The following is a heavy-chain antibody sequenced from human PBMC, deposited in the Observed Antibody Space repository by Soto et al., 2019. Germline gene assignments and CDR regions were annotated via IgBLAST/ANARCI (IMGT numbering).Heavy chain of an antibody. CDR3: ARDYDFWSEYYPPDYYVLDV. D-gene: IGHD3-3*01. J-gene: IGHJ6*02. CDR1: GFTFSSYA. V-gene: IGHV3-30-3*01. Sequence: GGSLRLSCAASGFTFSSYAMHWVRQAPGKGLEWGAGISYDGSNKYYADSVKGRFTISRDNSKNTLYLQVNSLRAEYTAVYYCARDYDFWSEYYPPDYYVLDVWSQGTSDTGSS. CDR2: ISYDGSNK.